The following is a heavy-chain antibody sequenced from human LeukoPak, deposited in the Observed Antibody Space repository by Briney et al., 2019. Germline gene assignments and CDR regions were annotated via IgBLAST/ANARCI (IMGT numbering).Heavy chain of an antibody. V-gene: IGHV4-59*08. CDR2: IYYSGST. CDR3: ARARYQLLTI. CDR1: GGSITSYC. J-gene: IGHJ4*02. Sequence: SETLSLTCTVSGGSITSYCWSWIRQPPGKGLEWIGYIYYSGSTNYNPPLKSRVTISVETSKNQFSLKLRSVTAADTAVYYCARARYQLLTIWGQGTLVTVSS. D-gene: IGHD2-2*01.